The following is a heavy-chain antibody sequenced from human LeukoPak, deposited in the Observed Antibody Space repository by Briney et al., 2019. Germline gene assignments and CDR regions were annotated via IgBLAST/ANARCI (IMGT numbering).Heavy chain of an antibody. V-gene: IGHV4-39*01. J-gene: IGHJ3*02. CDR2: IYYSGST. Sequence: SETLSLTCTVSGGSISSSSYYWGWIRQPPGKGLEWIGSIYYSGSTYYNPSLKSRVTISVDTSKNQFSLKLSSVTAADTAVYYCARNLVVVTAIHAFDIWGQGTMVTVSS. CDR3: ARNLVVVTAIHAFDI. CDR1: GGSISSSSYY. D-gene: IGHD2-21*02.